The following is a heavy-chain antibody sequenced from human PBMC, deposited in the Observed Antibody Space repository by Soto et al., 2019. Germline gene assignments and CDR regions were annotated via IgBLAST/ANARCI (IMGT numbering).Heavy chain of an antibody. D-gene: IGHD2-21*02. CDR2: IYYSGST. CDR3: ARDLWGYCGTDCYPLDV. CDR1: GGSISSYY. J-gene: IGHJ6*02. Sequence: PLETLSLTCTVSGGSISSYYWSWIRQPPGKGLEWIGYIYYSGSTNYNPSLKSRVTISVDTSKNQFSLKLNSVTAADTAVYYCARDLWGYCGTDCYPLDVWGQGTTVTVSS. V-gene: IGHV4-59*01.